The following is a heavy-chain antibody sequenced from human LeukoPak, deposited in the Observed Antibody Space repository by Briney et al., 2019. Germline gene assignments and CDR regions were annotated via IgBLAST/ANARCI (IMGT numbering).Heavy chain of an antibody. D-gene: IGHD5-18*01. Sequence: SETLSLTCTVSGGSISSGDYYWSWIRQPPGKGLEWIGYIYYSGSTYYNPSLKRRVTISVDTSKNQFSLKLSSVTAADTAVYYCARDAGVDTAMVAMDVWGKGTTVTVSS. CDR3: ARDAGVDTAMVAMDV. CDR2: IYYSGST. CDR1: GGSISSGDYY. J-gene: IGHJ6*03. V-gene: IGHV4-30-4*08.